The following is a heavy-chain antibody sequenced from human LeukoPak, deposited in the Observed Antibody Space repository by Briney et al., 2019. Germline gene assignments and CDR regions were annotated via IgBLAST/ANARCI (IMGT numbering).Heavy chain of an antibody. V-gene: IGHV3-74*01. CDR1: GFSFSNYW. J-gene: IGHJ4*02. CDR3: AKDSSYKNY. D-gene: IGHD1-14*01. CDR2: TNEHGTII. Sequence: GGSLRLSCAASGFSFSNYWFHCVRQAPGEGLVWVSRTNEHGTIINFADSVKGRFTISRDNAKNTLYLQMNSLRAEDTAVYYCAKDSSYKNYWGQGTLVTVSS.